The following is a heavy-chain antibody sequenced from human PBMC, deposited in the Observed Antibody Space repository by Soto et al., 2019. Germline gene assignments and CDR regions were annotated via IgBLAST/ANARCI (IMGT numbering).Heavy chain of an antibody. J-gene: IGHJ5*02. CDR3: AKPLWFGKSVFDP. V-gene: IGHV3-23*01. CDR1: GFTFSDYG. CDR2: IRGSAGNT. Sequence: EVQLSQSGGGLVQPGGSLRLSCAASGFTFSDYGMSWVRQAPGKGLEWVSTIRGSAGNTYYVDSVKGRFTISRDDSTNTVYLQMNSLRAEDTAVYYCAKPLWFGKSVFDPWGQGTLVIVSS. D-gene: IGHD3-10*01.